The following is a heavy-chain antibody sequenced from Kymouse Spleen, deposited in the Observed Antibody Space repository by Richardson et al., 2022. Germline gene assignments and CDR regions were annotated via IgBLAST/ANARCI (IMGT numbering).Heavy chain of an antibody. V-gene: IGHV3-73*02. CDR2: IRSKANSYAT. J-gene: IGHJ3*02. D-gene: IGHD6-6*01. CDR3: TRGEQLVAFDI. Sequence: EVQLVESGGGLVQPGGSLKLSCAASGFTFSGSAMHWVRQASGKGLEWVGRIRSKANSYATAYAASVKGRFTISRDDSKNTAYLQMNSLKTEDTAVYYCTRGEQLVAFDIWGQGTMVTVSS. CDR1: GFTFSGSA.